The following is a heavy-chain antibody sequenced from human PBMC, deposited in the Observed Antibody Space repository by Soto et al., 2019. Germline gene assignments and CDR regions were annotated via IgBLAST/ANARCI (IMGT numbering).Heavy chain of an antibody. J-gene: IGHJ6*03. CDR1: GFTFSSYG. CDR3: AKSGDCSSTSCYTYYYYYYMDV. V-gene: IGHV3-30*18. Sequence: GGSLRLSCAASGFTFSSYGMHWVRQAPGKGLEWVAVISYDGSNKYYADSVKGRFTISRDNSKNTLYLQMNSLRAEDTAVYYCAKSGDCSSTSCYTYYYYYYMDVWGKGTTVTVSS. CDR2: ISYDGSNK. D-gene: IGHD2-2*02.